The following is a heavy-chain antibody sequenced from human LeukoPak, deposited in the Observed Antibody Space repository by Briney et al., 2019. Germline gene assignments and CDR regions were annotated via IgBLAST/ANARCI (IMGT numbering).Heavy chain of an antibody. J-gene: IGHJ3*02. V-gene: IGHV3-43*02. CDR1: GFTFDEYV. Sequence: GWSLRLSCVASGFTFDEYVMHWVRQAPGKGLEWVSPIRGCGTYIFYADSVRGRFTSSSDHYKQTLYLQMNSQRAEETAVYYCAKDNVVATANDAFYIWDQETMVTVSS. D-gene: IGHD5-12*01. CDR3: AKDNVVATANDAFYI. CDR2: IRGCGTYI.